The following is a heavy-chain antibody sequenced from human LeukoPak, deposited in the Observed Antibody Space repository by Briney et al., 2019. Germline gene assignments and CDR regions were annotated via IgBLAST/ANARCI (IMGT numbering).Heavy chain of an antibody. J-gene: IGHJ3*02. CDR3: ARDRGGSGWYSDAFDI. CDR1: GFTFDDYG. D-gene: IGHD6-19*01. Sequence: PGGSLRLSCAASGFTFDDYGMSWVRQAPGKGLEWVSGIKWNGGSTGYADSVKGRFTISRDNAKNSLYLQMNSLRAEDTALYYCARDRGGSGWYSDAFDIWGQGTMVTVSS. CDR2: IKWNGGST. V-gene: IGHV3-20*04.